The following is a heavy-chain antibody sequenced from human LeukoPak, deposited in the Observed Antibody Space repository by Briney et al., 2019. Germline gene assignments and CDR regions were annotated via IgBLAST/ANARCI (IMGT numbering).Heavy chain of an antibody. J-gene: IGHJ5*02. D-gene: IGHD3-3*01. CDR2: ISGSGGST. CDR1: GFTFSSYA. V-gene: IGHV3-23*01. CDR3: AKHFEAFWSGSASDWFDP. Sequence: PGGSLRLSCAASGFTFSSYAMSWVRQAPGKGLEWVSAISGSGGSTYYADSVKGRFTISRDNSKNTLYLQMNSLRAEDTAVYYCAKHFEAFWSGSASDWFDPWGQGTLVTVSS.